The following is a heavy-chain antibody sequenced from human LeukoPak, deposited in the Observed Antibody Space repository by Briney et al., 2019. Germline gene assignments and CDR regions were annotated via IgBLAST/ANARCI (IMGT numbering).Heavy chain of an antibody. CDR3: VTVFSGASAGTD. Sequence: ASVKVSCKVSGYTLTELSMHWVRQAPGKGLEWMGRFDPEDGETIYAQKFQGRVTMTEDTSTDTAYMELSSLRSEDTAVYYCVTVFSGASAGTDWGQGTLVTVSS. V-gene: IGHV1-24*01. D-gene: IGHD6-13*01. CDR2: FDPEDGET. J-gene: IGHJ4*02. CDR1: GYTLTELS.